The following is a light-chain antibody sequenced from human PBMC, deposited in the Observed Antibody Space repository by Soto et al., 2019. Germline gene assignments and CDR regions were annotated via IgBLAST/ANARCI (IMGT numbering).Light chain of an antibody. V-gene: IGKV1-39*01. CDR3: QQSYTTPRT. CDR1: QTIIGY. CDR2: AAS. J-gene: IGKJ1*01. Sequence: DIQMTQSPSSLSASIGGSVNITCRASQTIIGYLNWYQQKPGKAPRLLINAASNLQSGVPSRFRGSGSETDFTLTITSLQPEDFATYYCQQSYTTPRTFGQGTKVDI.